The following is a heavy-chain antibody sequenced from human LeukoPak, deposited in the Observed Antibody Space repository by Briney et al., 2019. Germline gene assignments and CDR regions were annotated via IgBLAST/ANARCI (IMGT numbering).Heavy chain of an antibody. CDR3: ARQWRGTTFDY. CDR2: IYTSGST. V-gene: IGHV4-4*07. CDR1: GGSISSYY. J-gene: IGHJ4*02. Sequence: SETLSPTCTVSGGSISSYYWSWIRQPAGKGLEWIGRIYTSGSTNYNPSLKSRVTMSVDTSKNQFSLKLSSVTAADAAMYYCARQWRGTTFDYWGQGTLVTVSS. D-gene: IGHD1-14*01.